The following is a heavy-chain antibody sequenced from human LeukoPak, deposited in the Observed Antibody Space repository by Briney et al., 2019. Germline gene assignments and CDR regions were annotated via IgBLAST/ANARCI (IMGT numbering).Heavy chain of an antibody. V-gene: IGHV3-7*01. CDR2: IKQDESAK. CDR1: GFTFSNYW. CDR3: ARDGGGSCYSCDWFDP. D-gene: IGHD2-15*01. J-gene: IGHJ5*01. Sequence: GGSLRLSCTASGFTFSNYWMNWVRQAPGKGLEWVANIKQDESAKNYVDSVKGRFTISRDNAKNSLYLQMNSLRAEDTAVYYCARDGGGSCYSCDWFDPWGQGTTVTVSS.